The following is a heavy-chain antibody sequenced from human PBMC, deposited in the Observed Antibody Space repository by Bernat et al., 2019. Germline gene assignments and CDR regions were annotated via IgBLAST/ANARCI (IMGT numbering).Heavy chain of an antibody. Sequence: EVQLVESGGGFVQPGGSLRLSCAASGFTFSNYAMSWVRQAPGKGLEWVSGISGRGATTYYGDSVKGRFAISRDNSKNTLYLQMNSLRAEDTALYYCGKHLTEAATYYFDYWGQGTLVTVSS. J-gene: IGHJ4*02. V-gene: IGHV3-23*04. D-gene: IGHD6-25*01. CDR1: GFTFSNYA. CDR3: GKHLTEAATYYFDY. CDR2: ISGRGATT.